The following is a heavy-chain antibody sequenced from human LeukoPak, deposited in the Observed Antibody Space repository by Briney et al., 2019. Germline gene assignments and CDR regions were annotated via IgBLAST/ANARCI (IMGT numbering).Heavy chain of an antibody. CDR1: GYSISSGYY. Sequence: PSETLSLTCTVSGYSISSGYYWGWIRQPPGKGLEWIGSIYHSGSTYYNPSLKSRVTTSVDTSKNQLSLKLSSVTAADTAVYYCARDPGYDSSGYYFDYWGQGTLVTVSS. D-gene: IGHD3-22*01. V-gene: IGHV4-38-2*02. CDR3: ARDPGYDSSGYYFDY. CDR2: IYHSGST. J-gene: IGHJ4*02.